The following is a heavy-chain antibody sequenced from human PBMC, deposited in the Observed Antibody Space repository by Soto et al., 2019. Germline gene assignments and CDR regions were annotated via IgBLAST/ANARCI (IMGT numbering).Heavy chain of an antibody. V-gene: IGHV4-59*11. J-gene: IGHJ3*02. CDR1: GVSISTHY. CDR3: ARRYNSGWEDAFDI. Sequence: SETLSLTCTVSGVSISTHYWSWIRQPPGKGLELIGYISYSGNTKYNPSLKSRVTMSVDTSKNQFSLKVSSLTAADTAVYYCARRYNSGWEDAFDIWGQGTMVTVSS. CDR2: ISYSGNT. D-gene: IGHD6-19*01.